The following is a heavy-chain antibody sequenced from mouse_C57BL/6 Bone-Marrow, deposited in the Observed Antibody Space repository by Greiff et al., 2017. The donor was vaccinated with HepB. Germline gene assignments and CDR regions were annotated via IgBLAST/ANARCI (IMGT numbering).Heavy chain of an antibody. J-gene: IGHJ3*01. CDR2: IDPENGDT. Sequence: VQLQQSGAELVRPGASVKLSCTASGFNIKDDYMHWVKQRPEQGLEWIGWIDPENGDTVYSSKFQGKATITADTSSNTAYLQLHSLTSEDTAVDYCNPYNYGSSSAWFAYWGQGTLVTVSA. CDR1: GFNIKDDY. D-gene: IGHD1-1*01. V-gene: IGHV14-4*01. CDR3: NPYNYGSSSAWFAY.